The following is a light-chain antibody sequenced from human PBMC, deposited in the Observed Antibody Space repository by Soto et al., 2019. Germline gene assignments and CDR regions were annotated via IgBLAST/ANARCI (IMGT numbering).Light chain of an antibody. V-gene: IGLV2-14*01. CDR2: DVS. Sequence: QSVLTQPASVSGSPGQSITISCTGTSSDVGGSNYVSWYQQLPGKAPKLMIHDVSDRPSGVSNRFSGSKSGNTASLTISGLQAEDEADYYCSSYTSSSLYVFGTGTKLTVL. J-gene: IGLJ1*01. CDR1: SSDVGGSNY. CDR3: SSYTSSSLYV.